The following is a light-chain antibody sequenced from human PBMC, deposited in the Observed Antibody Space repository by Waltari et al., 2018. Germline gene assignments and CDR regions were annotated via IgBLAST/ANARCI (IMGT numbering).Light chain of an antibody. Sequence: QSLLTQIPSASGTPGQKVTISCSGGSSNVGSNPVHWYQALHGTAPTLPIHTDSQRPSGGPDRFSASKSGTSASLAISGLRSEDEADYFCASWDDTVDGPVFGGGTKVTVL. CDR3: ASWDDTVDGPV. V-gene: IGLV1-44*01. J-gene: IGLJ3*02. CDR2: TDS. CDR1: SSNVGSNP.